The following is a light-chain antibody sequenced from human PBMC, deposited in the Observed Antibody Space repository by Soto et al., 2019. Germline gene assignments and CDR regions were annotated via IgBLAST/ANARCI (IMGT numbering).Light chain of an antibody. CDR2: AAS. Sequence: DMEMTQSPSSLSASVGDRVTITCRASQSISNYLNWYQHKPGKVPKLLIYAASSLQSGVPTRFSGSGSGTHFTLTINRLQPADFATYYCQQSYGTPLTFGGGTKIEIK. J-gene: IGKJ4*01. CDR1: QSISNY. CDR3: QQSYGTPLT. V-gene: IGKV1-39*01.